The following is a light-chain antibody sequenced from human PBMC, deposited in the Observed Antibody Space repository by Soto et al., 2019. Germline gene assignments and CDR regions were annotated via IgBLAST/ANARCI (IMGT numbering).Light chain of an antibody. CDR1: SSDVGDYDY. V-gene: IGLV2-14*01. Sequence: QSALTQPASVSGSPGQSITISCTGTSSDVGDYDYVSWYQQHAGKAPKLMIYDVNNRPSGVSNRFSGTKSGNTASLTISGLQAEDEADYYCSSYTSSTVVFGGGTKLTVL. CDR2: DVN. CDR3: SSYTSSTVV. J-gene: IGLJ2*01.